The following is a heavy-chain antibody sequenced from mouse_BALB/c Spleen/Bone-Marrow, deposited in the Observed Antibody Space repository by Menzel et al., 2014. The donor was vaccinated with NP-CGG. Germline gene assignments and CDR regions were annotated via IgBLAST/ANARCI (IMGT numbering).Heavy chain of an antibody. V-gene: IGHV3-5*02. CDR2: IYYSATI. CDR1: GISITTGNYR. J-gene: IGHJ4*01. D-gene: IGHD2-4*01. CDR3: ARDGGLRGYAMDY. Sequence: VQLQQSGPGLVKPSQTVSLTCTVTGISITTGNYRWSWIRQFPGNKLEWIGYIYYSATITYNPSLTSRTTITRDTSKNQVFLEMNSLTAEDTATYYCARDGGLRGYAMDYWGQGTSVTVSS.